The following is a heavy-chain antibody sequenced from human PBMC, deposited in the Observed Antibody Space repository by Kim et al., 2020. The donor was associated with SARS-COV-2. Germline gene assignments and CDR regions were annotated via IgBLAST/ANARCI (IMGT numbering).Heavy chain of an antibody. Sequence: SVKVSCKASGGTFSSYAISCVRQAPGQGLEWMGGIIPIFGTANYAQKFQGRVTITADESTSTAYMELRSLRSEDTAVYYCARESNQVNSSGHDYWGQGTVVTVSA. V-gene: IGHV1-69*13. D-gene: IGHD6-19*01. CDR1: GGTFSSYA. CDR2: IIPIFGTA. J-gene: IGHJ4*02. CDR3: ARESNQVNSSGHDY.